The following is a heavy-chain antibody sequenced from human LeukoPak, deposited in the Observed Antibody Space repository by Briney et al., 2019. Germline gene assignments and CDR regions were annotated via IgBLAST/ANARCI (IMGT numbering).Heavy chain of an antibody. Sequence: SETLSLTCAVYGGSFSGYYWSWIRQPPGKGLEWIGYIYYSGSTNYNPSLKSRVTISVDTSKNQFSLKLSSVTAADTAVYYCARGLEQRPLYYYYYGMDVWGQGTTVTVSS. V-gene: IGHV4-59*01. J-gene: IGHJ6*02. D-gene: IGHD1-1*01. CDR2: IYYSGST. CDR1: GGSFSGYY. CDR3: ARGLEQRPLYYYYYGMDV.